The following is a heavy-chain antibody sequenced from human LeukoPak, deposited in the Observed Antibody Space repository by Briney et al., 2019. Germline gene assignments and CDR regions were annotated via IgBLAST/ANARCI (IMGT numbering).Heavy chain of an antibody. D-gene: IGHD2-15*01. J-gene: IGHJ3*02. Sequence: ASVKVSCKASGYTFTSYGISWVRQAPGQGLEWMGWISVYNGNTNYAQKLQGRVTMTTDTSTSTAYMELRSLRSDDTAVYFCASPYCSGGTCYAHDAFDIWGQGTMVTVSS. CDR3: ASPYCSGGTCYAHDAFDI. CDR2: ISVYNGNT. V-gene: IGHV1-18*01. CDR1: GYTFTSYG.